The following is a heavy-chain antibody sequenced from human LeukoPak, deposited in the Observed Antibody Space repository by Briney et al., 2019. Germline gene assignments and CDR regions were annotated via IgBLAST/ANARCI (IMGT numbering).Heavy chain of an antibody. CDR3: SCYSDYYGMDV. CDR2: ISSSGTYI. CDR1: GFTFSDYY. J-gene: IGHJ6*02. V-gene: IGHV3-11*01. Sequence: GGSLRLSCAGSGFTFSDYYMRWTRQAPGKGLEWISYISSSGTYIKYADSVKGRFTISRDNAKNSLYLQMDSLRGEDTAMYYYSCYSDYYGMDVWGQGTTVTVSS. D-gene: IGHD2-2*01.